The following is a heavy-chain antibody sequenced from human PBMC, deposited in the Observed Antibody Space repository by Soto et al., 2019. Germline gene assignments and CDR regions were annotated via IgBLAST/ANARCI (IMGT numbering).Heavy chain of an antibody. CDR1: GGSCSGYY. CDR3: ARGSGLLWFGELRNYYYGMDV. CDR2: INHSGST. D-gene: IGHD3-10*01. J-gene: IGHJ6*02. V-gene: IGHV4-34*01. Sequence: SETLSLTCAVYGGSCSGYYWSWIRQPPGKGLEWIGEINHSGSTNYNPSLKSRVTISVDTSKNQFSLKLSSVTAADTAVYYCARGSGLLWFGELRNYYYGMDVWGQGTTVTVSS.